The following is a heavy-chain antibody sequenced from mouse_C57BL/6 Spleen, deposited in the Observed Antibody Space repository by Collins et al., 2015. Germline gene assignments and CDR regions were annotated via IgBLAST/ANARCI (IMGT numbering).Heavy chain of an antibody. CDR2: IDPSDSYT. V-gene: IGHV1-50*01. CDR3: ARRCWHYYGSSYWYFDV. J-gene: IGHJ1*03. CDR1: GYTFTSYW. D-gene: IGHD1-1*01. Sequence: QVQLQQPGAELVKPGASVKLSCKASGYTFTSYWMQWVKQRPGQGLEWIGEIDPSDSYTNYNQKFKGKATLTVDTSSSTAYMQLSSLTSEDSAVYYCARRCWHYYGSSYWYFDVWGTGTTVTVSS.